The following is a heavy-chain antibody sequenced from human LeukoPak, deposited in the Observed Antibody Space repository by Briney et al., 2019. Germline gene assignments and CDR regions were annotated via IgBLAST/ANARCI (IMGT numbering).Heavy chain of an antibody. J-gene: IGHJ4*02. CDR3: ARLLGGMIVAAY. Sequence: GGSLRLSCAASGFTFSSYSMNCVREAPGKGLECVSYISSSLTYTNYADSVKGRFTISRDNAKNSLYLQMNSLRAEDTAVYYCARLLGGMIVAAYWGQGTLVSVSS. CDR2: ISSSLTYT. V-gene: IGHV3-21*05. D-gene: IGHD3-22*01. CDR1: GFTFSSYS.